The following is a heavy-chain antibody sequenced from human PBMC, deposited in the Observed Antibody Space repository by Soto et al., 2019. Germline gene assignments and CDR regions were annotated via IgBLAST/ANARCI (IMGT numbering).Heavy chain of an antibody. Sequence: GESLKISCQGSGYRFASYWIGWVRQMPGKGLEWMGNIYPGDSDTRYSPSFQGQVTISADKSISTAYLQWSSLKASDTAMYYCARTPVIVGPYDTFDIWGPGTMVTVSS. CDR1: GYRFASYW. D-gene: IGHD1-26*01. CDR3: ARTPVIVGPYDTFDI. CDR2: IYPGDSDT. J-gene: IGHJ3*02. V-gene: IGHV5-51*01.